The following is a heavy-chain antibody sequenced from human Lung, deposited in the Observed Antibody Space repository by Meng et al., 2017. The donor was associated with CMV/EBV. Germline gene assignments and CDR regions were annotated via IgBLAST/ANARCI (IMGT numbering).Heavy chain of an antibody. CDR3: VRANLGSADY. J-gene: IGHJ4*02. V-gene: IGHV1-46*01. CDR2: INPSGGST. CDR1: GYTFTNYY. D-gene: IGHD7-27*01. Sequence: QVQLVQSGSELKKPGASVKVPCKASGYTFTNYYMHWVRQAPGQGLEWMGIINPSGGSTSYAQKFQGRVTMTRDTSISTAYMELSSLRSDDAAIYYCVRANLGSADYWGQGTLVTVSS.